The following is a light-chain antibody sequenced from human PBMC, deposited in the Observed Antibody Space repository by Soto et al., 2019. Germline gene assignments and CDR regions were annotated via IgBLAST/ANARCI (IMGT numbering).Light chain of an antibody. CDR3: SSYTSSSTLGV. J-gene: IGLJ1*01. CDR2: DVS. Sequence: TLTSTGTSSDVGGYNYVSWYQQHPGKAPKLMIYDVSNRPSGVSNRFSGSKSGNTASLTISGLQAEDEADYYCSSYTSSSTLGVFGTGTKVTVL. CDR1: SSDVGGYNY. V-gene: IGLV2-14*04.